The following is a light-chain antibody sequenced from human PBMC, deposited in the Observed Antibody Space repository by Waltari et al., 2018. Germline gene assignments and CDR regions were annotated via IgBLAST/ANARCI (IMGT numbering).Light chain of an antibody. Sequence: IVMTQFPDSLAVSLVERATINCKSSQSVLYRSNNKEYLAWYQQKPGQPAKLLIYWASTRESGVPDRFSGSGSGTDFTLTISSLQAEDFATYYCQQYKSFPITFGQGTRLEMK. CDR3: QQYKSFPIT. V-gene: IGKV4-1*01. J-gene: IGKJ5*01. CDR2: WAS. CDR1: QSVLYRSNNKEY.